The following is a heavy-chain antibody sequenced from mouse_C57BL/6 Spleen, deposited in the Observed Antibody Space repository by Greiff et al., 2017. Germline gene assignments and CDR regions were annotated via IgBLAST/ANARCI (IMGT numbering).Heavy chain of an antibody. V-gene: IGHV2-6*01. D-gene: IGHD2-10*01. CDR2: IWGVGST. Sequence: QVQLQQPGPGLVAPSQSLSITCTVSGFSLTSYGVDWVRQSPGQGLEWLGVIWGVGSTNYNSALKSKLSISKDNSKSQVFLKMNSLQTDDSAMYXCATSYGNYPYYSMDYWGQGTSVTVSS. J-gene: IGHJ4*01. CDR3: ATSYGNYPYYSMDY. CDR1: GFSLTSYG.